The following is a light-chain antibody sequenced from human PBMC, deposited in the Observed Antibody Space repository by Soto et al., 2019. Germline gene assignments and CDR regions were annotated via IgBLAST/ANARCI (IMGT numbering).Light chain of an antibody. V-gene: IGLV2-23*01. J-gene: IGLJ1*01. CDR1: SSDIGAYNS. CDR3: CSSAPESTYV. CDR2: KGT. Sequence: QSALAQPASVSGSPGQSITISCTGTSSDIGAYNSVSWYQQHPHRAPQVIIYKGTQRPSGVSNRFSGSTSGNAASLRISALQADDGADYFCCSSAPESTYVFGTGTKVTVL.